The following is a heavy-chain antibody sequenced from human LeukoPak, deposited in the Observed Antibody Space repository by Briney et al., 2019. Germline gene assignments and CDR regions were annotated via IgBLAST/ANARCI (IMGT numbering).Heavy chain of an antibody. CDR3: ARSGFRDGGNYWYFDY. CDR2: ISGSGGST. Sequence: GGSLRLSCAASGFTFSSYAMSWVRQAPGKGLEWVSTISGSGGSTYYADSVKGRFTISRDNAKNSLYLEMNSLRAEDTAVYYCARSGFRDGGNYWYFDYWGQGTLVTVSS. D-gene: IGHD5-24*01. J-gene: IGHJ4*02. CDR1: GFTFSSYA. V-gene: IGHV3-23*01.